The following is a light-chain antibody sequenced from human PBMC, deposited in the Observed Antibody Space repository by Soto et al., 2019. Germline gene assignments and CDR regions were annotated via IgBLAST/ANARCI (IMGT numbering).Light chain of an antibody. CDR2: AAS. CDR1: RGFSGY. V-gene: IGKV1D-8*03. CDR3: QQYYSFPQT. J-gene: IGKJ1*01. Sequence: VIWMTQSPSFLSAPTGAGVTTSCGLSRGFSGYLAWYQQKPGKAPDLLIYAASTLQSGVPSRFSGSGSGTDFTLTISCLQSEDFATYYCQQYYSFPQTFGQGTKVEIK.